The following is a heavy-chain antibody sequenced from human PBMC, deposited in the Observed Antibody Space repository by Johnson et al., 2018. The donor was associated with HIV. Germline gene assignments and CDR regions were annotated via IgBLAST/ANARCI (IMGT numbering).Heavy chain of an antibody. CDR1: GFTFTYYA. J-gene: IGHJ3*02. V-gene: IGHV3-23*04. CDR3: AKAMSPMVRGNI. CDR2: ISGSGGST. Sequence: MQLVESGGGLVQPGGSLRLSCAASGFTFTYYAMSWVRQAPGKGLEWVSGISGSGGSTYYADSVKGRFTISRDNSKNTLYLQMNSLRAEDTAVYYCAKAMSPMVRGNIWGQGTMVTVSS. D-gene: IGHD3-10*01.